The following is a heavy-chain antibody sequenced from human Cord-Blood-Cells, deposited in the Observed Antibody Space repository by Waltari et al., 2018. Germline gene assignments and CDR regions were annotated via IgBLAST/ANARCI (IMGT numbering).Heavy chain of an antibody. CDR2: IIHRGST. V-gene: IGHV4-34*01. CDR3: ARGPSNGNPYNWFDP. Sequence: QVQLQQWGAGLLQPSETLSLTCAVYGGSFSVYYWRWIRQPPGKGLEWIGEIIHRGSTNYNPSHKSRVTISVDTSKNQFSLKLSSVTAADAAVYYCARGPSNGNPYNWFDPWGQGTLVTVSS. J-gene: IGHJ5*02. CDR1: GGSFSVYY. D-gene: IGHD1-1*01.